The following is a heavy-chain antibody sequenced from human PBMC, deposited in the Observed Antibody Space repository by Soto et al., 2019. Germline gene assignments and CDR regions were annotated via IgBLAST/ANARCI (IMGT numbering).Heavy chain of an antibody. CDR3: AREVGHMDV. CDR1: GYTVTTYG. CDR2: VSPYNGDT. V-gene: IGHV1-18*04. Sequence: ASVKVCCKAFGYTVTTYGINGVRQAPGQGLEWMGWVSPYNGDTTYAQKVQGRVTMTTDTSTRTAYLELGSLRSDDTAVYYCAREVGHMDVWGQGTTVTVSS. J-gene: IGHJ6*02.